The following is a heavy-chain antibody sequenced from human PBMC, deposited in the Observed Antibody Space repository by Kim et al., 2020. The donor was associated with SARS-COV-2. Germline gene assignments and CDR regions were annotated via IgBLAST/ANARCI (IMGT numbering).Heavy chain of an antibody. J-gene: IGHJ4*02. CDR3: AKAQENYYGSGSEDSDFDY. Sequence: GGSLRLSCAASGFTFGDYAMHWVRQAPGKGLEWVSGISWNSGSIGYADSVKGRFTISRDNAKNYLYLQMNSLRAEDTALYYCAKAQENYYGSGSEDSDFDYWGQGTLVTVSS. CDR1: GFTFGDYA. CDR2: ISWNSGSI. D-gene: IGHD3-10*01. V-gene: IGHV3-9*01.